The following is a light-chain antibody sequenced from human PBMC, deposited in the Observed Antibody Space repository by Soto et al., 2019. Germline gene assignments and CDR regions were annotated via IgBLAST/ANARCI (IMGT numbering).Light chain of an antibody. V-gene: IGKV1-17*01. Sequence: DIQMTQSPSSLSASVGDRVTITCRASQGIRNDLAWYQQKPGKAPKRLIYVASSLQSGVPSRFSGSGSGTEFTLTISSLQPEDSATCYCLQQNSYPLTFGGGTKVDIK. CDR1: QGIRND. CDR3: LQQNSYPLT. CDR2: VAS. J-gene: IGKJ4*02.